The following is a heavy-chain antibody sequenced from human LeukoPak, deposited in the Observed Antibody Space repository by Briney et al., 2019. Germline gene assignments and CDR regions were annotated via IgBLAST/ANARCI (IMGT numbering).Heavy chain of an antibody. CDR2: ISVGGGST. D-gene: IGHD3-22*01. J-gene: IGHJ4*02. V-gene: IGHV3-23*01. Sequence: GGSLRLSCAASGFTFSSYAMSWVRQAPGKGLEWVSAISVGGGSTYYADSVKGRFTISRDNSKNTLYLQMNSLRAEDTAVYYCAVKGYYYDSSGFKALDYWGQGTLVTVSS. CDR3: AVKGYYYDSSGFKALDY. CDR1: GFTFSSYA.